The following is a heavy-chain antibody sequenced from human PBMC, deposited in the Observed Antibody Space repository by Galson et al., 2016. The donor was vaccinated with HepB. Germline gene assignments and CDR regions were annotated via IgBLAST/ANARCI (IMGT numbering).Heavy chain of an antibody. Sequence: SLRLSCAASGFTFSRHSMHWVRQAPGKGLVWVSHMNSDGSSSKYADPVKGRFTISRDNVKNTLYLQMNSLSAEDTAVYYCTRGGGDGSPALGYWGQGTRVTVSS. CDR1: GFTFSRHS. CDR3: TRGGGDGSPALGY. V-gene: IGHV3-74*03. J-gene: IGHJ4*02. D-gene: IGHD5-24*01. CDR2: MNSDGSSS.